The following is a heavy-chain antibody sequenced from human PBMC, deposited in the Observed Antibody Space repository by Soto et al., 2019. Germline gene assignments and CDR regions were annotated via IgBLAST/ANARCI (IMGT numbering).Heavy chain of an antibody. CDR3: ARRPLVRPVNDAFDI. V-gene: IGHV4-39*01. D-gene: IGHD3-10*01. CDR2: IYYSGST. J-gene: IGHJ3*02. CDR1: GGSISSSSYY. Sequence: QLQLQESGPGLVKPSETLSLTCTVSGGSISSSSYYWGWIRQPPGKGLEWIGSIYYSGSTYYNPSRKSRVTISVDTSKNQVSLKLRSVTAADTAVYYCARRPLVRPVNDAFDIWGQGTMVTVSS.